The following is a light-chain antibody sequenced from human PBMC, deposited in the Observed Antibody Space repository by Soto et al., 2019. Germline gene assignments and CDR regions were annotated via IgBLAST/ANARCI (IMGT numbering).Light chain of an antibody. Sequence: ESVLTQSPGTLSLSPGERATLSCRASQSVSSSFLAWYQLKPGQAPRLLIYGASSRATGIPDRFSGSGSGTDFTLTISRLEPEDFAVYYCQQYDSSPWTFGQGTKAEIK. CDR1: QSVSSSF. CDR3: QQYDSSPWT. J-gene: IGKJ1*01. CDR2: GAS. V-gene: IGKV3-20*01.